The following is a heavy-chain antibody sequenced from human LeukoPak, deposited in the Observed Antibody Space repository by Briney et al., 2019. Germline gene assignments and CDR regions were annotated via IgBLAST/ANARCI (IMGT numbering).Heavy chain of an antibody. J-gene: IGHJ4*02. CDR3: VRDGGVSGYDLLDY. CDR2: INQDGSEE. Sequence: GGSLRLSCAASGFTFTNYWMTWVRQAPGKGLEWVAHINQDGSEEHYMDSAKARFTISRDNAKNSLSLQMNSLRAEDTAVYYCVRDGGVSGYDLLDYWGQGTLVTVSS. D-gene: IGHD5-12*01. CDR1: GFTFTNYW. V-gene: IGHV3-7*01.